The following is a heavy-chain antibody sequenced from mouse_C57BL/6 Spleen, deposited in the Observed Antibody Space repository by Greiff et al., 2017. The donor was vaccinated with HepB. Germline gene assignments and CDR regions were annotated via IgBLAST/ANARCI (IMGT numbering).Heavy chain of an antibody. J-gene: IGHJ1*03. D-gene: IGHD4-1*02. CDR3: AQLGPDWYFDV. V-gene: IGHV1-81*01. CDR2: IYPRSGNT. Sequence: SGAELARPGASVKLSCKASGYTFTSYGISWVKQRTGQGLEWIGEIYPRSGNTYYNEKFKGKATLTADKSSSTAYMELRSLTSEDSAVYFCAQLGPDWYFDVWGTGTTVTVSS. CDR1: GYTFTSYG.